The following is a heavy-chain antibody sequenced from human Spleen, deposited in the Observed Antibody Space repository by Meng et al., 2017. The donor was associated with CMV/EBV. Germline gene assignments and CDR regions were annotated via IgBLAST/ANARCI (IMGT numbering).Heavy chain of an antibody. Sequence: GESLKISCAASGFNFNSYNMHWVRQAPGKGLEWVSTISDSGGSTFYADSGKGRFTISRDNSKNTLYLQMNSLRAEDTALYYCASYYDLYYGMDVWGQGTTVTVSS. CDR2: ISDSGGST. CDR3: ASYYDLYYGMDV. CDR1: GFNFNSYN. V-gene: IGHV3-23*01. D-gene: IGHD3-22*01. J-gene: IGHJ6*02.